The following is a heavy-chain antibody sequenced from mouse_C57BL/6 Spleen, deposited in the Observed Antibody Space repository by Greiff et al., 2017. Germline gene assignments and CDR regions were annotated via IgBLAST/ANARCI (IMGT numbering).Heavy chain of an antibody. CDR2: IRNKANNHAT. J-gene: IGHJ3*01. CDR1: GFTFSDAW. CDR3: TRAGYGNYEAWFAY. Sequence: EVKVEESGGGLVQPGGSMKLSCAASGFTFSDAWMDWVRQSPEKGLEWVAEIRNKANNHATYYAESVKGRFTISRDDSKSSVYLQMNSLRAEDAGIYYCTRAGYGNYEAWFAYWGQGTLVTVSA. D-gene: IGHD2-1*01. V-gene: IGHV6-6*01.